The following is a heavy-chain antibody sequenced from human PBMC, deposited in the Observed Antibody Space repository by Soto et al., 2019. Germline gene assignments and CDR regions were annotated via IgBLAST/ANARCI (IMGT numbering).Heavy chain of an antibody. V-gene: IGHV4-59*08. CDR2: IYYSGST. J-gene: IGHJ4*02. D-gene: IGHD6-13*01. CDR3: ARHPRKSSSLDY. CDR1: GGSISSYD. Sequence: SETLCLTCTVSGGSISSYDWSWIRQPPGKGLEWIGYIYYSGSTNYNPSLKSRVTISVDTSKNQFSLKLSSVTAADTAVYYCARHPRKSSSLDYWGQGTLVTVS.